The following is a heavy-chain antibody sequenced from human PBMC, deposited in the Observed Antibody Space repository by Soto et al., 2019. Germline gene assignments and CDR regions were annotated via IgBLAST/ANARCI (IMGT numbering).Heavy chain of an antibody. CDR2: IYYSGST. CDR3: VRLRTNDYDILTGYLDY. CDR1: GGSISSSSYY. J-gene: IGHJ4*02. V-gene: IGHV4-39*01. D-gene: IGHD3-9*01. Sequence: SETLSLTCTVSGGSISSSSYYWGWIRQPPGKGLEWIGSIYYSGSTYYNPSLKSRVTISVDTSKNQFSLKLSSVTAADTTVYYCVRLRTNDYDILTGYLDYWGQGTLVTVSS.